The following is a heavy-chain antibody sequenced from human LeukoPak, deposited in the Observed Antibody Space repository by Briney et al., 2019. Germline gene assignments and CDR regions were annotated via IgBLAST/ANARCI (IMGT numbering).Heavy chain of an antibody. CDR2: ISYDGSNK. V-gene: IGHV3-30*18. CDR1: GFTFSSYG. CDR3: ANVRGMDV. Sequence: GGSLRLSRAASGFTFSSYGMHWVRQAPGKGLEWVAVISYDGSNKYYADSVKGRFTISRDTSKNTLYLQMNSLRAEDTAVYYCANVRGMDVWGQGTTVTVSS. J-gene: IGHJ6*02.